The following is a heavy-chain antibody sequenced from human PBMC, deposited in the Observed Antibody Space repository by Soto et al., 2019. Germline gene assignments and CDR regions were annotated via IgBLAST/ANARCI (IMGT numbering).Heavy chain of an antibody. J-gene: IGHJ4*02. CDR1: GFTFSSYA. V-gene: IGHV3-23*01. CDR3: AKGGQRRGGGYFDY. D-gene: IGHD6-25*01. Sequence: EVQLLESGGGLVQPGGSLRLSCAASGFTFSSYAMSWVRQAPGKGLEWVSGISGSGGSTYYADSVKGRFTISRDNSKNTLYLQMNSLRAEDTALYYGAKGGQRRGGGYFDYWGQGTLVTVSS. CDR2: ISGSGGST.